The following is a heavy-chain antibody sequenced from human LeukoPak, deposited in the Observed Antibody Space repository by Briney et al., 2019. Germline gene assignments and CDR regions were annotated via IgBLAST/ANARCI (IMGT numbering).Heavy chain of an antibody. CDR2: ISGSGGST. CDR3: AKALWSFSYFDY. V-gene: IGHV3-23*01. Sequence: GGSLRLSCAASGFTFSSYAMSWVRQAPGKGLERVSAISGSGGSTYYADSVKGRFTISRDNSKNTLYLQMNSLRAEGTAVYYCAKALWSFSYFDYWGQGTLVTVSS. D-gene: IGHD3-10*01. CDR1: GFTFSSYA. J-gene: IGHJ4*02.